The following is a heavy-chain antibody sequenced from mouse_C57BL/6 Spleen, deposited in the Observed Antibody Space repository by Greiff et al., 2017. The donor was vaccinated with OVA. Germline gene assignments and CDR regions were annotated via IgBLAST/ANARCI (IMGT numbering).Heavy chain of an antibody. Sequence: EVQVVESEGGLVQPGSSMKLSCTASGFTFSDYYMAWVRQVPEKGLEWVANINYDGSSTYYLDSLKSRFIISRDNAKNILYLQMSSLKSEDTATYYCARAKSMNYYGWYFDVWGTGTTVTVSS. CDR3: ARAKSMNYYGWYFDV. CDR2: INYDGSST. J-gene: IGHJ1*03. D-gene: IGHD1-1*01. CDR1: GFTFSDYY. V-gene: IGHV5-16*01.